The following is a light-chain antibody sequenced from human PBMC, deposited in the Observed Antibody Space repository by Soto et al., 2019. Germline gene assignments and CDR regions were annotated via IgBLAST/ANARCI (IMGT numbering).Light chain of an antibody. J-gene: IGKJ1*01. CDR1: QNINRR. CDR2: DAS. CDR3: QQYNNYPWT. V-gene: IGKV1-5*01. Sequence: DIQMTQSPSTLSASVGDRVTITCRASQNINRRLAWYQQKPGKAPNLLIYDASSLESGVPARFSGGASGTEFTLTISSLRPDDFSTFYCQQYNNYPWTFGQGTKVDIK.